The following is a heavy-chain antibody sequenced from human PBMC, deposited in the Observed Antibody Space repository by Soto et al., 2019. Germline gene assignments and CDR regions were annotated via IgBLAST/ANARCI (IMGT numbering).Heavy chain of an antibody. J-gene: IGHJ4*02. CDR3: ARTRITIFGMVIIERPLDY. V-gene: IGHV1-3*01. CDR1: GYTFTSYA. Sequence: ASVKVSCKASGYTFTSYAMHWVRQAPGQRLEWMGWINAGNGNTKYSQKFQGRVTITRDTSASTAYMELSSLRSEDTAVYYCARTRITIFGMVIIERPLDYWGQGTLSTVSS. CDR2: INAGNGNT. D-gene: IGHD3-3*01.